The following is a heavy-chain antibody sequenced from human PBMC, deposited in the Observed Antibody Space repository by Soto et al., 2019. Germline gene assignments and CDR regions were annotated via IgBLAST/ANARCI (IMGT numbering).Heavy chain of an antibody. Sequence: SETLSLTCTVSGGSISSYYWSWIRQPPGKGLEWIGYIYYSGSTNYNPSLKSRVTISVDTSKNQFSLKLSSVTAADTAVYSCASVGRDGTVGYWGQGTLVTVSS. CDR1: GGSISSYY. V-gene: IGHV4-59*01. CDR3: ASVGRDGTVGY. CDR2: IYYSGST. D-gene: IGHD1-26*01. J-gene: IGHJ4*02.